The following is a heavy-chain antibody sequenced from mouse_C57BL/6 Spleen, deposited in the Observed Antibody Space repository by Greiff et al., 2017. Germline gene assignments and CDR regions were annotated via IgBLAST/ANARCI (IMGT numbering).Heavy chain of an antibody. CDR2: ISSGSSTI. CDR1: GFTFSDYG. CDR3: ASANFYYFDY. V-gene: IGHV5-17*01. D-gene: IGHD4-1*01. Sequence: EVHLVESGGGLVKPGGSLKLSCAASGFTFSDYGMHWVRQAPEKGLEWVAYISSGSSTIYYADTVKGRFTISRDNAKNTLFLQMTSLRSEDTAMYYCASANFYYFDYWGQGTTLTVSS. J-gene: IGHJ2*01.